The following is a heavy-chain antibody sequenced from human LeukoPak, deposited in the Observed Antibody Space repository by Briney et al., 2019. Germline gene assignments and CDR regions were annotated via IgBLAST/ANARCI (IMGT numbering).Heavy chain of an antibody. J-gene: IGHJ4*02. V-gene: IGHV3-7*01. D-gene: IGHD2-15*01. CDR2: IKESGSEK. CDR3: ARGWGEKGRCRGGTCNNPQFDY. Sequence: GGSLRLSCAPSGLKFSYYWMTCVRQAPGKGLEWLANIKESGSEKYYVDSVKGRFTISRDNADDLVYLQMNSLRVEDTAVYYCARGWGEKGRCRGGTCNNPQFDYWGQGILVTVSS. CDR1: GLKFSYYW.